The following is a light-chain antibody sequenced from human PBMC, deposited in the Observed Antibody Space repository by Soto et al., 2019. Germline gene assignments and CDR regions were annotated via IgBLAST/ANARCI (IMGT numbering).Light chain of an antibody. CDR1: SSDVGGYNY. J-gene: IGLJ2*01. V-gene: IGLV2-8*01. Sequence: QSALTQPPSASGSPGQSVTISCTGTSSDVGGYNYVSWYQQHPGKAPKLMISEVSRRPSGVPDRFSGSKSGNTASLTVSGLQAEDEAHYYCSSYAGSNNWVFGGGTKVTVL. CDR2: EVS. CDR3: SSYAGSNNWV.